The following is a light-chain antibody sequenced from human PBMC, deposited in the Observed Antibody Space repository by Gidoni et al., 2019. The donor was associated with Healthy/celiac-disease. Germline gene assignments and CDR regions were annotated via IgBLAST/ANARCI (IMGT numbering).Light chain of an antibody. CDR2: EVS. CDR1: SSDVGGYNY. Sequence: QSPLTQPASVSGSPGQSITISCPGTSSDVGGYNYVSWYQQHPGKAPKLMIYEVSKRPSGVSNRFSGSKSANTASLTISGLQAEDEADYYCTSYTSSSTWVFGGGTKLTVL. V-gene: IGLV2-14*01. J-gene: IGLJ3*02. CDR3: TSYTSSSTWV.